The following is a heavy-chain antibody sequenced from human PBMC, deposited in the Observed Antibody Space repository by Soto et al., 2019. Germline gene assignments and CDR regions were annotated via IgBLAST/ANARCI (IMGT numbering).Heavy chain of an antibody. Sequence: GGSLRLSCAASGFTFSSYAMSWVRQAPGKGLEWVSAISGSGGSTYYADSVKGRCTISRDNSKNTLYLQMNSLRAEDTSVYYCAKEEGRGYDYGYFDYWGQGTLVTVSS. CDR2: ISGSGGST. J-gene: IGHJ4*02. CDR1: GFTFSSYA. CDR3: AKEEGRGYDYGYFDY. V-gene: IGHV3-23*01. D-gene: IGHD5-12*01.